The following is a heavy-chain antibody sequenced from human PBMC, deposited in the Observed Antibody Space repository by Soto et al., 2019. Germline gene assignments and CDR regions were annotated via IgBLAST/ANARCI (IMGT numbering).Heavy chain of an antibody. J-gene: IGHJ4*02. V-gene: IGHV3-23*01. Sequence: GGSLRLSCAASGFTFSSYAMSWVRQAPGKGLEWVSAMSGSGVTTHHADSVKGRFTISRDNSKNTLYLHLNSLRAEDTAVYYCAKGSRGTSVSCKLAPLEYWGQGTLVTVYS. D-gene: IGHD2-8*02. CDR1: GFTFSSYA. CDR2: MSGSGVTT. CDR3: AKGSRGTSVSCKLAPLEY.